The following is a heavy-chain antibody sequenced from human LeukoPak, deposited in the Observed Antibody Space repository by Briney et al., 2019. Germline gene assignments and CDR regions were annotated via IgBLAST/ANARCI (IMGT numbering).Heavy chain of an antibody. CDR1: GGSISSSSYY. CDR3: ARGPDSSGYYYFDY. D-gene: IGHD3-22*01. CDR2: IYYSGST. Sequence: SETLSLTCTVSGGSISSSSYYWGWIRQPPGKGLEWIGSIYYSGSTHFNPSLKSRVTISVDTSKNQFSLKLSSVTAADTAVYFCARGPDSSGYYYFDYWGQGTLVTVSS. V-gene: IGHV4-39*07. J-gene: IGHJ4*02.